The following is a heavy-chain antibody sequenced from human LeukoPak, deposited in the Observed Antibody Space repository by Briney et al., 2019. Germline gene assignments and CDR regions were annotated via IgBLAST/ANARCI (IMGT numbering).Heavy chain of an antibody. V-gene: IGHV3-33*01. Sequence: GGSLRLSCAASQFTFSSYGMHWVRQAPGKGLEWVAVIWYDGSNKYYADSVKGRFTISRDNAKNSLYLQMNSLRAEDTAVYYCARNQLLHWYFDLWGRGTLVTVSS. J-gene: IGHJ2*01. CDR3: ARNQLLHWYFDL. CDR2: IWYDGSNK. CDR1: QFTFSSYG. D-gene: IGHD2-2*01.